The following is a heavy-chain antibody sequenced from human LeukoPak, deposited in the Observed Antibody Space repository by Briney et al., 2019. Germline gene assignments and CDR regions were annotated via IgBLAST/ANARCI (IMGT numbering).Heavy chain of an antibody. V-gene: IGHV3-33*01. D-gene: IGHD2-2*01. J-gene: IGHJ4*02. CDR2: IWYDGSNK. CDR1: GFTFSSYG. CDR3: ARDRQLHYFDY. Sequence: PGGSLRLSCAASGFTFSSYGMHWVRQAPGKGLEWVAVIWYDGSNKYYADSVKGRFTIPRDSSKNTLYLQMNSLRAEDTGVYYCARDRQLHYFDYWGQGTLVTVSS.